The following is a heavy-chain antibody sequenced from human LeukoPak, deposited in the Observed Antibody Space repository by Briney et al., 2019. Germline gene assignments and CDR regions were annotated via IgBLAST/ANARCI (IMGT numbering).Heavy chain of an antibody. CDR1: GGSISSGSYY. V-gene: IGHV4-61*02. CDR3: AREGYSYGYDY. CDR2: IYTSGST. D-gene: IGHD5-18*01. J-gene: IGHJ4*02. Sequence: SETLSLTCTVSGGSISSGSYYWSWIRQPAGKGLEWIGRIYTSGSTNYNPSLKSRVTISVDTSKNQFSLKLSSVTAADTAVYYCAREGYSYGYDYWGQGTLVTVSS.